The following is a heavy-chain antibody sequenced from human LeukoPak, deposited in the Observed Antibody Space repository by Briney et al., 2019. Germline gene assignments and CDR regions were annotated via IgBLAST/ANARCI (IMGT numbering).Heavy chain of an antibody. J-gene: IGHJ4*02. CDR2: INGDGGRT. Sequence: ARSRRLSCAASGFTFSSYWMHWVRQAPGKGLVWVSRINGDGGRTTYADSVKGRFTIPRDNAKNTPYLQMNGLRAEDKAVYYCIQGGWYGADDWGQGALVTVCS. D-gene: IGHD6-19*01. V-gene: IGHV3-74*01. CDR1: GFTFSSYW. CDR3: IQGGWYGADD.